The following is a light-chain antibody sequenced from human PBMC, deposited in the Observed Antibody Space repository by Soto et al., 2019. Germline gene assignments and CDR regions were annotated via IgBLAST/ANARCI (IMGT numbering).Light chain of an antibody. CDR1: NSNIPSHY. V-gene: IGLV1-47*02. CDR3: AAWNDSLSVWV. Sequence: QAVVTQPPSASGTPGQRVTISCSGSNSNIPSHYVYWYQQLPGTAPKLLIYSNDQRPSGVPDRFSASKSVTSASLAISGLGSDDGGDGYCAAWNDSLSVWVFGGGTKLTVL. CDR2: SND. J-gene: IGLJ3*02.